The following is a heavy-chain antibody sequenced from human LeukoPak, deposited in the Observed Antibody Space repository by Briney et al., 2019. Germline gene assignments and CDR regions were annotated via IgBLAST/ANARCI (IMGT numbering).Heavy chain of an antibody. CDR2: INHSGST. J-gene: IGHJ4*02. D-gene: IGHD3-9*01. V-gene: IGHV4-34*01. CDR3: ARDHGRYFDWLLIEY. Sequence: PSETLSLTCAVYGGSFSGYYWSWIRQPPGKGREWIGEINHSGSTNYNPSLKSRVTISVDTSKNQFSLKLSSVTAADTAVYYCARDHGRYFDWLLIEYWGQGTLVTVSS. CDR1: GGSFSGYY.